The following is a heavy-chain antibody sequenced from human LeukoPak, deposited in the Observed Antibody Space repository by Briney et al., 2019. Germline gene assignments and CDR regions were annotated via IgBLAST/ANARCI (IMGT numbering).Heavy chain of an antibody. CDR2: ISYDGSNK. J-gene: IGHJ4*02. V-gene: IGHV3-30-3*01. Sequence: GRSLRLSCAASGFTFSSYAMHWVRQAPGKGLEWVAVISYDGSNKYYADSVKGRFTISRDISKNTLYLQMNSLRAEDTAVYYCARVRLRYCGGDCYSFDYWGQGTLVTVSP. D-gene: IGHD2-21*02. CDR3: ARVRLRYCGGDCYSFDY. CDR1: GFTFSSYA.